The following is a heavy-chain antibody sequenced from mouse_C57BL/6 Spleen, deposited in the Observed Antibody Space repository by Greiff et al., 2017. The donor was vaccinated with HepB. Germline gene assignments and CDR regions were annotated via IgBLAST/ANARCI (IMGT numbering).Heavy chain of an antibody. J-gene: IGHJ3*01. CDR3: ARDYGSSPDWFAY. V-gene: IGHV1-42*01. CDR2: INPSTGGT. Sequence: EVKLVESGPELVKPGASVKISCKASGYSFTGYYMNWVKQSPEKSLEWIGEINPSTGGTTYNQKFKAKATLTVDKSSSTAYMQLKSLTSEDSAVYYCARDYGSSPDWFAYWGQGTLVTVSA. CDR1: GYSFTGYY. D-gene: IGHD1-1*01.